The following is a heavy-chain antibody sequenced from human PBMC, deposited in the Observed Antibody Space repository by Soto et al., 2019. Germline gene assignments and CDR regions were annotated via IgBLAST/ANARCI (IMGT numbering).Heavy chain of an antibody. Sequence: KTSETLSLTCTVSGGSVSSGSYYWSWIRQPPGKGLEWIGYIYYSGSTNYNPSLKSRVTISVDTSKNQFSLKLSSVTAADTAVYYCARLNRRRNRNLGVMDVWGQGTTVTVSS. V-gene: IGHV4-61*01. J-gene: IGHJ6*02. CDR2: IYYSGST. CDR3: ARLNRRRNRNLGVMDV. CDR1: GGSVSSGSYY. D-gene: IGHD1-7*01.